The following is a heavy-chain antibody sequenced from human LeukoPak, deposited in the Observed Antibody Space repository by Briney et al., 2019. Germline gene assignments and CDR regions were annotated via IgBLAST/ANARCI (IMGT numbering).Heavy chain of an antibody. CDR3: ARFSVAAAGTGWFDP. J-gene: IGHJ5*02. D-gene: IGHD6-13*01. CDR1: GVSISSYY. Sequence: SETLSLTCTVSGVSISSYYWSWIRQPPGKGLELIGYIYYSGSTDYNPSLKSRVTISVDASKNQLSLKLSSVTAADTAVYYCARFSVAAAGTGWFDPWGQGTLVTVS. CDR2: IYYSGST. V-gene: IGHV4-59*01.